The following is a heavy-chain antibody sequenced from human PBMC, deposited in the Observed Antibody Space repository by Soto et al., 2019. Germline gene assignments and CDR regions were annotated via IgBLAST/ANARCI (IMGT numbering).Heavy chain of an antibody. CDR2: IKQDGSEN. D-gene: IGHD3-9*01. CDR3: ARDVILRSFDWFPPVATIQDY. CDR1: GFTFSNYW. J-gene: IGHJ4*02. V-gene: IGHV3-7*01. Sequence: GGSLRLSCAASGFTFSNYWMTWVRQAPGKGLEWVANIKQDGSENYYVDSVKGRFTISRDNAKNSLYLHMNSLKADDTAVYYCARDVILRSFDWFPPVATIQDYWGQGTLVTVPQ.